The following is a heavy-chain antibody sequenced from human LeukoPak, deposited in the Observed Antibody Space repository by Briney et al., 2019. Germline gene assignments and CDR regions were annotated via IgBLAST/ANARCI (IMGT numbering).Heavy chain of an antibody. Sequence: AASVKVSCKASGYTFTSYDINWVRQATGQGLEWMGWMNPNSGNTGYAQKFQGRVTMTRNTSIRTAYMELSSLRSEDTAVYYCARGSDDFWSGQNWFDPWGQGTLVTVS. CDR3: ARGSDDFWSGQNWFDP. V-gene: IGHV1-8*01. CDR2: MNPNSGNT. D-gene: IGHD3-3*01. J-gene: IGHJ5*02. CDR1: GYTFTSYD.